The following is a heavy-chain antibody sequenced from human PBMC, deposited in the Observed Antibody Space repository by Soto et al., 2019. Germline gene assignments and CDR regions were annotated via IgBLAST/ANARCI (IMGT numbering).Heavy chain of an antibody. CDR1: GFTFSSYG. CDR2: IWYDGSNK. D-gene: IGHD4-17*01. CDR3: ARDFGDYYYYYYGMDV. V-gene: IGHV3-33*01. Sequence: PGGSLRLSCAASGFTFSSYGMHWVRQAPGKGLEWVAVIWYDGSNKYYADSVKGRFTISRDNSKNTLYLQMNSLRAEDTAVYYCARDFGDYYYYYYGMDVWGQRTTVTVPS. J-gene: IGHJ6*02.